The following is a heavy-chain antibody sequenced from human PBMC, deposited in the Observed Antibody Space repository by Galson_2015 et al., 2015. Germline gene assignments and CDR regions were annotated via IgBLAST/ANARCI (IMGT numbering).Heavy chain of an antibody. V-gene: IGHV4-34*01. CDR3: ARGRKSNYFSYYYYYGMDV. Sequence: SETLSLTCAVYGGSFSGYYWSWIRQPPGKGLEWIGEINHSGSTNYNPSLKSRVTISVDTSKNQFSLKLSSVTAADTAVYYCARGRKSNYFSYYYYYGMDVWGQGTTVTVSS. J-gene: IGHJ6*02. CDR1: GGSFSGYY. CDR2: INHSGST. D-gene: IGHD4-11*01.